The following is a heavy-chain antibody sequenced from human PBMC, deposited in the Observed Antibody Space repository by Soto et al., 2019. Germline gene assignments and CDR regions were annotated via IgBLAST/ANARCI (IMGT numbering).Heavy chain of an antibody. CDR3: ARGRGDWLLSLDYYYYGMDV. CDR1: GGSFSGYY. CDR2: INHSGST. Sequence: QVQLQQWGAGLLKPSETLSLTCAVYGGSFSGYYWSWIRQPPGKGLEWIGEINHSGSTNYNPSLKSRVTISVDTSKNQFSLKLSSVTAADTAVYYCARGRGDWLLSLDYYYYGMDVWGQGTTVTVSS. J-gene: IGHJ6*02. V-gene: IGHV4-34*01. D-gene: IGHD3-9*01.